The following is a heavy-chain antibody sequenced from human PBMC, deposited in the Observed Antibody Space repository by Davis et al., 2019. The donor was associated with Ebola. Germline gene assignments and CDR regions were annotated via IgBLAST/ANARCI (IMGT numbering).Heavy chain of an antibody. J-gene: IGHJ3*02. D-gene: IGHD5-12*01. CDR2: IIPIFGTA. CDR3: TTPGGQDSGYDVFDI. Sequence: AASVKVSCKVTGATFSSHTISWVRQAPGQGLVWMAEIIPIFGTANYAQKFQGRVTVTRDTSTTTVYMDLSSLRSEDTALYYCTTPGGQDSGYDVFDIWGQGTMVTVSS. CDR1: GATFSSHT. V-gene: IGHV1-69*05.